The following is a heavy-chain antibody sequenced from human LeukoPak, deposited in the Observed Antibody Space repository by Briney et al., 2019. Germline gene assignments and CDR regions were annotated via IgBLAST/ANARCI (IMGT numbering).Heavy chain of an antibody. CDR2: IYYSGST. D-gene: IGHD3-16*01. V-gene: IGHV4-59*01. J-gene: IGHJ4*02. CDR1: GDSFSTYY. CDR3: AREITVRGVIFDY. Sequence: SETLSLTCTVSGDSFSTYYWSWIRQPPGKGLEWIGYIYYSGSTNYNPSLKSRVTMSVDTSKNQFSLKLSSVTAADTAVYYCAREITVRGVIFDYWGQGTLVTVSS.